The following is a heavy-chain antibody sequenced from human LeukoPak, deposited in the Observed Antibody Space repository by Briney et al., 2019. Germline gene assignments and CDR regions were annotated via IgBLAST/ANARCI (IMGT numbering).Heavy chain of an antibody. D-gene: IGHD4-11*01. Sequence: ASVKVSCKASGYIFTGYYMHWVRQAPGQGLEWMGWINPNSGGTNYAQKFQGRVTMTRDTSISTAYMELSRLRSDDTAVYYCARDPGHDTSNYGGLDFWGQGTLVTVSS. CDR3: ARDPGHDTSNYGGLDF. CDR2: INPNSGGT. V-gene: IGHV1-2*02. CDR1: GYIFTGYY. J-gene: IGHJ4*02.